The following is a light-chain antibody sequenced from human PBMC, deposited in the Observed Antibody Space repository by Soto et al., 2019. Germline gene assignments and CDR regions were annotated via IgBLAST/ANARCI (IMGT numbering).Light chain of an antibody. CDR3: QTWGTGSVV. CDR1: SGHNNYA. J-gene: IGLJ2*01. V-gene: IGLV4-69*01. CDR2: LNSDGSH. Sequence: QPVLTQSPSASASLGASVKLTCTLSSGHNNYAIAWHQQQPEKGPRYLMNLNSDGSHSKGDGIPDRFSGSSSGAERYLTISSLQSEDEADYYCQTWGTGSVVFGGGTKLTVL.